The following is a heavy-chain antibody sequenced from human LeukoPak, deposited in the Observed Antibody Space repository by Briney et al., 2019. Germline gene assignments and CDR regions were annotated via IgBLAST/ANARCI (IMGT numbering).Heavy chain of an antibody. V-gene: IGHV4-38-2*02. D-gene: IGHD5-24*01. CDR1: GYSINNNYY. CDR3: ARWDGYRRIGYFDL. Sequence: SETLSLTCTVSGYSINNNYYWDWIRQPPGKGLDWIASIYHSGKTYYNPALKSRVTISVDTSKNQFSLKLTSVTAADTAVYYCARWDGYRRIGYFDLWGRGTLVTVSS. CDR2: IYHSGKT. J-gene: IGHJ2*01.